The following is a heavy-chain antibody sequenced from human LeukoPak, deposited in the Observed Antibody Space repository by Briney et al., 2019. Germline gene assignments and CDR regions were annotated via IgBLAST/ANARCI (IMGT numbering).Heavy chain of an antibody. CDR3: ARVSSGYYYFLDY. Sequence: SETLSLTCTVSGGSISSSSYYWGWIRQPPGKGLEWIGSIYYSGSTYYNPSLKSRVTISVDTSKNQFSLKLSSVTAADTAVYYCARVSSGYYYFLDYWGQGTLVTVSS. CDR1: GGSISSSSYY. J-gene: IGHJ4*02. CDR2: IYYSGST. V-gene: IGHV4-39*07. D-gene: IGHD3-22*01.